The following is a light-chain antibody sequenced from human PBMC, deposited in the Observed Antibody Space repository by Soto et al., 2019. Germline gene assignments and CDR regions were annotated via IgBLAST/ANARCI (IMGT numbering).Light chain of an antibody. CDR2: KAS. J-gene: IGKJ5*01. Sequence: DILMTQSPSTLSASIGDRVTITCRASQNVDRWLAWYQQKAGKAPKLLIYKASSLESGVPPRFSGRGSGTEFTLTINGLQPDDFAGYYCQQYESQPYTFGQGTRLEIK. V-gene: IGKV1-5*03. CDR1: QNVDRW. CDR3: QQYESQPYT.